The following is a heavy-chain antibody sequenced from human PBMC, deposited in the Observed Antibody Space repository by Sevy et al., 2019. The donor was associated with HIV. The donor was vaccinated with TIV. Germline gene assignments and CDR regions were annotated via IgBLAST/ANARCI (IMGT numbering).Heavy chain of an antibody. V-gene: IGHV4-39*01. CDR3: GRHGGVSFYYDSSGPTPRGGYFDS. D-gene: IGHD3-22*01. CDR1: GGSXSSGSHY. J-gene: IGHJ4*02. CDR2: IYFSGGT. Sequence: SETLSLTCTVSGGSXSSGSHYWGWIRQPPGKGLEWIGSIYFSGGTYYNPSLKSRVTISVDTSKNQFSLKQSSVTAADTAVYXXGRHGGVSFYYDSSGPTPRGGYFDSWGQGTLVTVSS.